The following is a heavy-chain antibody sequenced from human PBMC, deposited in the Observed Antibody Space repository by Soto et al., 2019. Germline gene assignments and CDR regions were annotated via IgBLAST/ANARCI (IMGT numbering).Heavy chain of an antibody. CDR2: INAGNGNT. J-gene: IGHJ4*02. V-gene: IGHV1-3*01. Sequence: GASVKVSCKASGYSFTSYAMHWVRQAPGQGLEWMGWINAGNGNTKYSQKFQGRVTITRDTSASTAYMELSSLRSEDTAVYYCARAVAVPADFDYWGQETLVTVSS. D-gene: IGHD6-19*01. CDR1: GYSFTSYA. CDR3: ARAVAVPADFDY.